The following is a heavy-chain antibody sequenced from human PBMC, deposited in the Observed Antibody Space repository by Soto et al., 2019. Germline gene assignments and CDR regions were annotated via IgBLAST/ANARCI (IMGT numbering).Heavy chain of an antibody. J-gene: IGHJ4*02. CDR2: IKQDGTEK. D-gene: IGHD2-21*02. V-gene: IGHV3-7*01. Sequence: PGGSLRLSCAASGFTFSSYWMSWVRQAPGKGLEWVANIKQDGTEKNYVDSVKGRFTVSRDNAKKSLYLQMNSLRAEDTAVYYCARTAAPYCGGDCYSPFDYWGQGTLVTVSS. CDR1: GFTFSSYW. CDR3: ARTAAPYCGGDCYSPFDY.